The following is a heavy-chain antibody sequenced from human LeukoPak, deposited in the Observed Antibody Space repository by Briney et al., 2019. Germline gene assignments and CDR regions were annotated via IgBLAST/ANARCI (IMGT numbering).Heavy chain of an antibody. Sequence: PGGSLRLSCAASGFTFSSYAMHWVRQAPGKGLEWVAVISYDGSNKYYADSVKGRFTISRDNSKNTLNLQMNSLRAEDTAVYYCASFILWELHGGLDYWGQGTLVIVSS. J-gene: IGHJ4*02. D-gene: IGHD1-26*01. CDR2: ISYDGSNK. CDR3: ASFILWELHGGLDY. V-gene: IGHV3-30*04. CDR1: GFTFSSYA.